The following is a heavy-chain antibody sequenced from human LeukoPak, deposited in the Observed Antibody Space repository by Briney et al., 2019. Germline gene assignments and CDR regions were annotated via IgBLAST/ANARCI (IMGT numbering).Heavy chain of an antibody. CDR2: ISGSGGST. Sequence: GGSLRLSCAASGFTFSSYAMSWVRQAPGKGLGWVSAISGSGGSTYYADSVKGRFTISRDNSKNTLYLQMNSLRAEDTAVYYFAKDTRITMVRGMGYWGQGTLVTVSS. D-gene: IGHD3-10*01. CDR1: GFTFSSYA. V-gene: IGHV3-23*01. CDR3: AKDTRITMVRGMGY. J-gene: IGHJ4*02.